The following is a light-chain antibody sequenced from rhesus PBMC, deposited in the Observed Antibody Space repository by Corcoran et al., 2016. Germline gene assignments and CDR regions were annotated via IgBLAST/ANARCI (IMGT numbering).Light chain of an antibody. CDR2: KAS. CDR1: QSISSW. Sequence: DIQMTQSPSSLSASVGDKVTITCQASQSISSWFAWYQQKPGKAPKPLVYKASSLESGVPSRFSGSGSGTDFTLTISSLQPEDFATYYCQQYNSAPPSFGQGTKVEIK. J-gene: IGKJ2*01. V-gene: IGKV1-16*01. CDR3: QQYNSAPPS.